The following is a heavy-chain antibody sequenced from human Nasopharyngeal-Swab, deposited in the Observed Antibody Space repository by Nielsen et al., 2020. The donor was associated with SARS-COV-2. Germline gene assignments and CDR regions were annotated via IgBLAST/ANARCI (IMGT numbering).Heavy chain of an antibody. CDR3: ARDKLGYCSGGSCRPSDY. CDR1: GFTFSDYY. Sequence: GESLKISCAASGFTFSDYYMSWIRQAPGKGLEWVSYISSSNSYTNYADSVKGRFTISRDNAKNSLYLQMNSLRAEDTAVYYCARDKLGYCSGGSCRPSDYWGQGTLVTVSS. D-gene: IGHD2-15*01. J-gene: IGHJ4*02. CDR2: ISSSNSYT. V-gene: IGHV3-11*05.